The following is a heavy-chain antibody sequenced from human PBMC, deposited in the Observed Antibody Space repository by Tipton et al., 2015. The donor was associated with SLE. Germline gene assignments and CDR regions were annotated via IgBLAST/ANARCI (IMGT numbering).Heavy chain of an antibody. V-gene: IGHV4-59*01. CDR3: ARVFPAPSDLEWLLYWYFDL. Sequence: TLSLTCAVSGASISSYYWSWIRQPPGKGLEWIGYIYYSGSTNYNPSLKSRVTISVDTSKNQFSLKLSSVTAADTAVYYCARVFPAPSDLEWLLYWYFDLWGRGTLVTVSS. CDR2: IYYSGST. D-gene: IGHD3-3*01. CDR1: GASISSYY. J-gene: IGHJ2*01.